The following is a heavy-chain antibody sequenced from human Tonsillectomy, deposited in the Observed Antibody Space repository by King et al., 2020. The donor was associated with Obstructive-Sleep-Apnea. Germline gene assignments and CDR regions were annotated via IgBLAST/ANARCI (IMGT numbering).Heavy chain of an antibody. D-gene: IGHD3-22*01. V-gene: IGHV4-59*08. CDR1: GDSISSYY. CDR2: VSYSGST. CDR3: ARHYYDSSGSYYYFDH. J-gene: IGHJ4*02. Sequence: VQLQESGPGLVQPSETLSLTCTVSGDSISSYYWSWIRQPPGKGLEWIGYVSYSGSTNYNPSLKSRVTISVDTSKNQFSLKLSSVTAADTAVYYCARHYYDSSGSYYYFDHWGQGTLVTVSS.